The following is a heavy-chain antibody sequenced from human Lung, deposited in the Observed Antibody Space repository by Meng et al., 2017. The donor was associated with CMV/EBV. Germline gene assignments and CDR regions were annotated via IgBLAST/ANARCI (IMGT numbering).Heavy chain of an antibody. J-gene: IGHJ4*02. Sequence: GSLRLXXTVSGGSISSSSYYWGWIRQPPGKGLEWIGSIYYSGGTYYNPSLKSRVTISVDTSKNQFSLKLSSVTAADTAVYYCARSHSSGWPFDYWGQGTLVTVSS. V-gene: IGHV4-39*07. CDR2: IYYSGGT. CDR1: GGSISSSSYY. CDR3: ARSHSSGWPFDY. D-gene: IGHD6-19*01.